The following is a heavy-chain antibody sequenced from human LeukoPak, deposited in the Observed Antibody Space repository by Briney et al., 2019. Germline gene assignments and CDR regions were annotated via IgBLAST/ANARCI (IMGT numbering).Heavy chain of an antibody. J-gene: IGHJ3*02. Sequence: GGSLRLSCAASGFTFSSYAMMWVRQAPGKGPEWVSAIRGGGTSEFYADSVKGRFRISRDNSKDTLFLQMNSLRAEDTAVYYCARDPNGDYIGAFDMWGPGTMVTVSS. CDR1: GFTFSSYA. D-gene: IGHD4-17*01. CDR3: ARDPNGDYIGAFDM. CDR2: IRGGGTSE. V-gene: IGHV3-23*01.